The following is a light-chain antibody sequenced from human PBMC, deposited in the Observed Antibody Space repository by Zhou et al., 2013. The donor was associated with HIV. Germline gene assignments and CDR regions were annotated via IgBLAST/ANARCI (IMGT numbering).Light chain of an antibody. J-gene: IGKJ4*01. Sequence: DIQMTQSPSTLSASVGDRVTITCRASQYISTWLAWYQQKPGKAPKLLIYRASNLQSGVPSRFSGSESGTDFTLTISSLQSEDFAVYYCQQYNNWPRTFGGGTKVEIK. CDR3: QQYNNWPRT. CDR1: QYISTW. CDR2: RAS. V-gene: IGKV1-5*03.